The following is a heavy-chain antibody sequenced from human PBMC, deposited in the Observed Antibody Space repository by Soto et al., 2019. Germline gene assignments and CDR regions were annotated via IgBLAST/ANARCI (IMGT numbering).Heavy chain of an antibody. CDR1: GFTFSSYG. V-gene: IGHV3-30*18. Sequence: PGGSLRLSCAASGFTFSSYGMHWVRQAPGKGLEWVAVISYDGSNKYYADSVKGRFTISRDNSKNTLYLQMNSLRAEDTAVYYCAKDMTTVTTCGAFDIRGQGTMVTVSS. J-gene: IGHJ3*02. D-gene: IGHD4-4*01. CDR2: ISYDGSNK. CDR3: AKDMTTVTTCGAFDI.